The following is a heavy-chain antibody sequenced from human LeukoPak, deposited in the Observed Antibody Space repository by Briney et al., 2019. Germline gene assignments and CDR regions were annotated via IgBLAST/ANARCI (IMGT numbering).Heavy chain of an antibody. D-gene: IGHD2-2*01. CDR1: GFTFSSYS. CDR3: ARETYCSSTSCYPPYYYYYMDV. Sequence: KPGGSLRLSCAASGFTFSSYSMNWVRQAPGKGLEWVSSISSSSSYIYYADSVKGRFTISRDNAKNSLYLQMNSLRAEDTAVYYCARETYCSSTSCYPPYYYYYMDVWGKGTTVTVSS. CDR2: ISSSSSYI. J-gene: IGHJ6*03. V-gene: IGHV3-21*01.